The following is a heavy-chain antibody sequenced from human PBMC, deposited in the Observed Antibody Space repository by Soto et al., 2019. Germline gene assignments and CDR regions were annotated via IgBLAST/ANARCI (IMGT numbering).Heavy chain of an antibody. D-gene: IGHD3-10*01. CDR3: AREVRLWFGELFPTFFDY. V-gene: IGHV3-7*01. CDR2: IKQDGSEK. Sequence: GGSLRLSCAASGFTFSSYCMSWVRQAPGKGLEWVANIKQDGSEKYYVDSVKGRFTISRDNAKNSLYLQMNSLRAEDTAVYYCAREVRLWFGELFPTFFDYWGQGTLVTVSS. J-gene: IGHJ4*02. CDR1: GFTFSSYC.